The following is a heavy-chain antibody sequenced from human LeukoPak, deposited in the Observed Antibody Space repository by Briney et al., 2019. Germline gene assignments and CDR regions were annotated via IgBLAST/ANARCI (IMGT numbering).Heavy chain of an antibody. CDR2: INHSGST. V-gene: IGHV4-34*01. D-gene: IGHD3-16*02. Sequence: SETLSLTCAVYGGSFSGYYWSWIRQPPGKGLEWIGEINHSGSTNYNPSLKSRVTISVDTSKNQFSLKLSSVTAADTAVYYCARGNSHYDYVWGSYRKSYYSDYWGQGTLVTVSS. J-gene: IGHJ4*02. CDR1: GGSFSGYY. CDR3: ARGNSHYDYVWGSYRKSYYSDY.